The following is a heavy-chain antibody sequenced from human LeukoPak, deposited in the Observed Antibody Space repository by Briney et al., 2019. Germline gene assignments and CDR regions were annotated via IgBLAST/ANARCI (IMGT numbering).Heavy chain of an antibody. CDR1: GGSFSGYY. Sequence: PSETLSLTCAVYGGSFSGYYWSWIRQPPGKGLEWIGEINHSGSTNYNPSLKSRVTISVDTSKNQFSLKLSSVTAANTAVYYCVRHLPSYYGSGRAFDYWGQGTLVTVSS. J-gene: IGHJ4*02. D-gene: IGHD3-10*01. CDR2: INHSGST. CDR3: VRHLPSYYGSGRAFDY. V-gene: IGHV4-34*01.